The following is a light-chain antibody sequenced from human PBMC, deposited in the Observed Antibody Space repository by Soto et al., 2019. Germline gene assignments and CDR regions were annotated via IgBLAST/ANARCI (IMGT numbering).Light chain of an antibody. Sequence: EIVLTQSPGTLSLSPGERATLSCRASQSVSNTYLAWYQHKPGQAPRLLIYGASDRATGIPDRFSGSGSVTDFTLTISSLEPEDFALYYCPQYGTSPVTFGQGTKPEIK. CDR1: QSVSNTY. J-gene: IGKJ2*01. V-gene: IGKV3-20*01. CDR2: GAS. CDR3: PQYGTSPVT.